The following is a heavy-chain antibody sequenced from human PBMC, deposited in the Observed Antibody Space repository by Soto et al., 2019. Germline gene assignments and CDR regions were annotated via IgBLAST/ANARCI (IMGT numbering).Heavy chain of an antibody. V-gene: IGHV1-2*04. Sequence: GASVKVSCKASGYTFTGYYMHWVRQAPGQGLEWMGWINPNSGGTNYAQKFQGWVTMTRDTSISTAYMELSRLRSDDTAVYYCAREGGAVAGDENYYYGMDVWGQGTTVTVSS. D-gene: IGHD6-19*01. CDR2: INPNSGGT. J-gene: IGHJ6*02. CDR1: GYTFTGYY. CDR3: AREGGAVAGDENYYYGMDV.